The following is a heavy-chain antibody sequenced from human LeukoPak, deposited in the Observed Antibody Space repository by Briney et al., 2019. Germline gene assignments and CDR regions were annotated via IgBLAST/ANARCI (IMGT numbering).Heavy chain of an antibody. V-gene: IGHV1-46*01. CDR2: INPSGGST. D-gene: IGHD1-26*01. CDR1: GGTFSSYA. Sequence: ASVKVSCKASGGTFSSYAISWVRQAPGQGLEWMGIINPSGGSTSYAQKFQGRVTMTRDTSTSTVYMELSSLRSEDTAVYYCARDGPIVGATSGLYYYYYGMDVWGQGTTVTVSS. J-gene: IGHJ6*02. CDR3: ARDGPIVGATSGLYYYYYGMDV.